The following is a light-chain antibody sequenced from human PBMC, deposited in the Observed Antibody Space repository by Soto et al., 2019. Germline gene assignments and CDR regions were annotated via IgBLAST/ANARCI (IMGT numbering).Light chain of an antibody. CDR1: QTIYSN. V-gene: IGKV3-15*01. J-gene: IGKJ5*01. Sequence: IQMTQSPATLSVSPGERATLSCRASQTIYSNVAWYQQRPGQAPRLLIYRASARATGIPARFSGSGSGSEFTLTIDTLQSEDFAVYYCQQYHNWLPITFGQGTRLEIK. CDR2: RAS. CDR3: QQYHNWLPIT.